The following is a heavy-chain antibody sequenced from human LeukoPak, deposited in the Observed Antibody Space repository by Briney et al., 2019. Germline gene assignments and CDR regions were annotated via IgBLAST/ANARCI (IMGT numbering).Heavy chain of an antibody. D-gene: IGHD2-21*02. J-gene: IGHJ4*02. CDR3: AKVKAYCRGDCQYYFDY. Sequence: PGGSLRLSCAASGFTFSSYAMSWFRQAPGKGLEWVSAISGSGGSTYYADSVKGRFTISRDNSKNTLYLQMNSLRAEDTAVYYCAKVKAYCRGDCQYYFDYWGQGTLVTVSS. CDR1: GFTFSSYA. V-gene: IGHV3-23*01. CDR2: ISGSGGST.